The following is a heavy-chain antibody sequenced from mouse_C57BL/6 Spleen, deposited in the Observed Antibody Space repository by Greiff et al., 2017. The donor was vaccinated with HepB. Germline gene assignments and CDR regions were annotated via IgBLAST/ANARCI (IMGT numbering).Heavy chain of an antibody. D-gene: IGHD1-1*01. CDR1: GFNIKDDY. CDR2: IDPENGDT. J-gene: IGHJ2*01. V-gene: IGHV14-4*01. CDR3: TKIHYYVSSYVDY. Sequence: EVQLQQSGAELVRPGASVKLSCTASGFNIKDDYMHWVKQRPEQGLEWIGWIDPENGDTEYASKFQGKATITADTSSNTAYLQLSSLTSEDTAVYYCTKIHYYVSSYVDYWGQGTTLTVSS.